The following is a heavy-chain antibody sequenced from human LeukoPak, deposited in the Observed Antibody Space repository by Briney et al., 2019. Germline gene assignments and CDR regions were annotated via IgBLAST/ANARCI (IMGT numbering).Heavy chain of an antibody. V-gene: IGHV4-34*01. CDR3: ARLAFDI. J-gene: IGHJ3*02. CDR2: INHSGST. CDR1: GFTFSSYW. Sequence: PGGSLRLSCTASGFTFSSYWMSWVRQPPGKGLEWIGEINHSGSTNYNPSLKSRVTISVNTSKNQFSLKLSSVTATDTAVYYCARLAFDIWGQGTMVTVSS.